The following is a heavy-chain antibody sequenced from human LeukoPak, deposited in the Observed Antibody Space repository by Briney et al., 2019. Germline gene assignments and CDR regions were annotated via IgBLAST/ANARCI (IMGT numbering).Heavy chain of an antibody. CDR3: ARGLKTTVVTPFAY. CDR1: GGSISSNNW. CDR2: IYHSGST. D-gene: IGHD4-23*01. Sequence: SETLSLTCAVSGGSISSNNWWSWVRQPPGKGLEWIGEIYHSGSTNYNPSLKSQVTMSVDKSKNQFSLNLSSVTAADTAVYYCARGLKTTVVTPFAYWGQGTLVTVSS. J-gene: IGHJ4*02. V-gene: IGHV4-4*02.